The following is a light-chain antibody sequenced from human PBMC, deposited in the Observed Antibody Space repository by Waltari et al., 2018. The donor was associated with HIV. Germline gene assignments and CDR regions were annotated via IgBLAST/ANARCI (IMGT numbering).Light chain of an antibody. CDR1: SSDIGYYDY. J-gene: IGLJ2*01. CDR2: EVT. Sequence: QSALTQPASVSGSPGQSIVLTCTGSSSDIGYYDYVSWYQQYPGQAPKALIYEVTSRPSGTSSRFSGSKSATTAFLAISKLQTDDEADYFCSSYTRRGTVVFGGGTRLTVL. V-gene: IGLV2-14*03. CDR3: SSYTRRGTVV.